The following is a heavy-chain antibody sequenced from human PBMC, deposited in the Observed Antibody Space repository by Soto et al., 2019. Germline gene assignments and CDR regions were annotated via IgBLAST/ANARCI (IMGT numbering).Heavy chain of an antibody. CDR1: GYTFTNYA. CDR2: INAGNGNT. Sequence: QVQLVQSGAEEKKPGASVKVSCKASGYTFTNYAMHWVRQAPGQRLEWMGWINAGNGNTKYSQKFQGRVTITRDTSAIKAYMELSSLRSEDTAVYYWARVSGYYLPDYWGQGTLVTVSS. CDR3: ARVSGYYLPDY. V-gene: IGHV1-3*05. D-gene: IGHD5-12*01. J-gene: IGHJ4*02.